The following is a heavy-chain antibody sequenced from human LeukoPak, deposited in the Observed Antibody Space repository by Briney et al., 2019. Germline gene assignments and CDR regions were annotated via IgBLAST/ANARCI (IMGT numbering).Heavy chain of an antibody. J-gene: IGHJ3*02. Sequence: GGSLRLSCAASGFTFSDYSMNWVRQAPGKGLEWVSSFSSRSYIYYADSVKGRFTISRDNAKNSLYLQMNSLRAEDTAVYYCARARYCSGGSCFGAFDIWGRGTMVTVSS. V-gene: IGHV3-21*01. CDR3: ARARYCSGGSCFGAFDI. CDR1: GFTFSDYS. CDR2: FSSRSYI. D-gene: IGHD2-15*01.